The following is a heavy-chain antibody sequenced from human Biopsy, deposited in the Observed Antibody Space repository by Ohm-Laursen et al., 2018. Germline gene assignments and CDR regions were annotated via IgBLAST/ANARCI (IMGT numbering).Heavy chain of an antibody. CDR3: ARGNRENNFFLAMGP. D-gene: IGHD2-2*01. Sequence: SLRLSCAAFGFTFSLYAIHWVRQAPGKGLESVSAINSRGDRTYYPNSVGGRFTIFRDNSKNTVSLQMDSLRSEDMGGYYCARGNRENNFFLAMGPWGQRTKVPVSS. J-gene: IGHJ6*02. V-gene: IGHV3-64*01. CDR1: GFTFSLYA. CDR2: INSRGDRT.